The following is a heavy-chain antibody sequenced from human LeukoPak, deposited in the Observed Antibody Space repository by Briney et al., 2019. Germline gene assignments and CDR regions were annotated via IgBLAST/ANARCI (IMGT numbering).Heavy chain of an antibody. V-gene: IGHV3-7*01. D-gene: IGHD3-9*01. Sequence: GGSLRLSCAASGFTFSSYWMSWVRQAPGKGLEWVANIKQDGSEKYYVDSVKGRFTIARENDKNSRYLQMNSLRAEDTAVYYCARDLTYYDILTGYYNPAFFDYWGQGTLVTVSS. J-gene: IGHJ4*02. CDR1: GFTFSSYW. CDR3: ARDLTYYDILTGYYNPAFFDY. CDR2: IKQDGSEK.